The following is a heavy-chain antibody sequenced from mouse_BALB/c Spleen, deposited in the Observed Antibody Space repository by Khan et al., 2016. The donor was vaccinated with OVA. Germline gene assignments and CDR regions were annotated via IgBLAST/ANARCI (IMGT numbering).Heavy chain of an antibody. CDR3: ARTGYYYFDY. D-gene: IGHD2-3*01. J-gene: IGHJ2*01. CDR2: ISSGSNTI. CDR1: GFTFSGCG. V-gene: IGHV5-17*02. Sequence: EVELVESGGGLVQPGGSRKLSCAASGFTFSGCGMHWVRQAPEKGLEWVAYISSGSNTIYYADTVKGRFTISRDKPKNNLFLQMTSLRSEDTAMYFCARTGYYYFDYWGQGTTLTVSS.